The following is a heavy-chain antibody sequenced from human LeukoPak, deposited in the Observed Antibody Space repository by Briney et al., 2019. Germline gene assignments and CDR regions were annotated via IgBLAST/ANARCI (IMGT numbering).Heavy chain of an antibody. CDR2: IRYDGNNK. CDR3: AKDRAHRIHLAPYYDSSDC. Sequence: GGSLRLSCAASGFTFSDYGMHWVRQAPGKGLEWVTFIRYDGNNKYYADSVKGRFTISRDNSKNTLYLQMNSLRAEDTAVYYCAKDRAHRIHLAPYYDSSDCWGQGTLVTVSS. D-gene: IGHD3-22*01. CDR1: GFTFSDYG. V-gene: IGHV3-30*02. J-gene: IGHJ4*02.